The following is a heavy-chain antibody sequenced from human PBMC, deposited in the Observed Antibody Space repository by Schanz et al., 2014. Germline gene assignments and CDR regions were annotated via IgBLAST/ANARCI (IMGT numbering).Heavy chain of an antibody. CDR1: GHPFTAYF. V-gene: IGHV1-2*02. CDR3: ARDPSGYDVLTGYSRFEF. J-gene: IGHJ4*02. Sequence: QVQLVQSGAEVKKPGASVKVSCKASGHPFTAYFIHWMRQAPGQGPEWMGCINPNIGDTNYAQKFQDRITMNRDTSINTVYMELSRLTYDDTAVYYCARDPSGYDVLTGYSRFEFWGQGTLVTVSS. D-gene: IGHD3-9*01. CDR2: INPNIGDT.